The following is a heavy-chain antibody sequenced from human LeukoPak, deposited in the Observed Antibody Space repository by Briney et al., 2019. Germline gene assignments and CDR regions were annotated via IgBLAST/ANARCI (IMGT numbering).Heavy chain of an antibody. J-gene: IGHJ6*02. CDR3: TSDRVLYGLDV. CDR1: GFTFRSHG. CDR2: IKSDGSET. Sequence: GRSLRLSCAASGFTFRSHGMHWVRQGPGKGLMWVSRIKSDGSETSSAESLEGRFTISRDNARNMLYLQMNSLRPEDTAIYYCTSDRVLYGLDVWGQGTTVTVSS. V-gene: IGHV3-74*01.